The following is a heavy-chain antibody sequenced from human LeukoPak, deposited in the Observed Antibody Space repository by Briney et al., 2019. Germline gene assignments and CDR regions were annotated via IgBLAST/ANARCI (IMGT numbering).Heavy chain of an antibody. D-gene: IGHD2-15*01. CDR2: ISSSGSA. J-gene: IGHJ3*01. CDR1: GDSLGIYK. CDR3: AREWSGFDF. V-gene: IGHV4-59*01. Sequence: SETLSLTCSVSGDSLGIYKWSWLRQPPGKGLEWIAHISSSGSAIYNPSLMSRVSMAVDTSKNQFSLRLISVTAADTAVYYCAREWSGFDFWGQGIMVTVSS.